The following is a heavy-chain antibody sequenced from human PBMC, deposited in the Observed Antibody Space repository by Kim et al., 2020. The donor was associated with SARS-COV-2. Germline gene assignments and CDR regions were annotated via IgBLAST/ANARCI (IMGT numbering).Heavy chain of an antibody. D-gene: IGHD5-12*01. Sequence: GGSLGLSCAASGFTFSSYSMNWVRQAPGKGLEWVSSISSSSSYIYYADSVKGRFTISRDNAKNSLYLQMNSLRAEDTAVYYCARYQNNSGYGWDYYYYGMDVWGQGTTVTVSS. CDR3: ARYQNNSGYGWDYYYYGMDV. CDR1: GFTFSSYS. J-gene: IGHJ6*02. V-gene: IGHV3-21*01. CDR2: ISSSSSYI.